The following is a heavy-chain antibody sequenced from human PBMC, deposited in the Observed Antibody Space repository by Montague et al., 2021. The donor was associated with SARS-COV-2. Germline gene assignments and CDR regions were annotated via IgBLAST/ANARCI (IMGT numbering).Heavy chain of an antibody. Sequence: SETLSLTCAVYGGSFSGYYWSWIRQPPGKGLEWIGEINHSGSTNYNPSLKSRVTISVDTSKSQFSLRLTSVTAADTAVYYCAREGRGSAYAMDYWGQGTLVTVSS. V-gene: IGHV4-34*01. J-gene: IGHJ4*02. CDR2: INHSGST. CDR3: AREGRGSAYAMDY. CDR1: GGSFSGYY. D-gene: IGHD3-22*01.